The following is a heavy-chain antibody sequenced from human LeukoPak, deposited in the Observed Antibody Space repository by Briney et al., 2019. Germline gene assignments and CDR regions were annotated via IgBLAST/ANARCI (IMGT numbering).Heavy chain of an antibody. D-gene: IGHD3-16*01. CDR1: GGSISGFH. CDR2: VFYSGGT. V-gene: IGHV4-59*08. J-gene: IGHJ5*02. CDR3: ARLYAGAYTRLDP. Sequence: PSQTLSLTCTVSGGSISGFHWSWIRQPPGKGLEYIGDVFYSGGTNYNSSLKSRLTISVDTSRNQFSLKLTSVTAADTAVYYCARLYAGAYTRLDPWGQGTLVAVSS.